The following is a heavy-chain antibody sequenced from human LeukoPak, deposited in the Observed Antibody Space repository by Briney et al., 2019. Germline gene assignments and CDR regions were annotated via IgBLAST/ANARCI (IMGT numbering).Heavy chain of an antibody. J-gene: IGHJ4*02. D-gene: IGHD6-13*01. CDR1: GYTFTGYY. V-gene: IGHV1-2*06. CDR3: ARARLYSSSWYVNY. CDR2: INPNSGGT. Sequence: ASVKVSCKASGYTFTGYYIHWVRQAPGQGLEWMGRINPNSGGTNYAQKFQGRVTMTRDTSISTAYMELSRLRSDDTAVYYCARARLYSSSWYVNYWGQGTLVTVSS.